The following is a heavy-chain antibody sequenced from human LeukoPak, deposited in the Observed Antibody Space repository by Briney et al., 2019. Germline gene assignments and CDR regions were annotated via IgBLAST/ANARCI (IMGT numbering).Heavy chain of an antibody. Sequence: GESLKISCKASGYTFSNYWIAWVRQTPEKGLEWMGNIYPDDSDARYSPSFQGQVSISVDKSISTTYLQWSTLKASDTAIYYCARLWGSAFGLFDPWGQGTLVTVSS. V-gene: IGHV5-51*01. CDR2: IYPDDSDA. J-gene: IGHJ5*02. CDR3: ARLWGSAFGLFDP. D-gene: IGHD3-16*01. CDR1: GYTFSNYW.